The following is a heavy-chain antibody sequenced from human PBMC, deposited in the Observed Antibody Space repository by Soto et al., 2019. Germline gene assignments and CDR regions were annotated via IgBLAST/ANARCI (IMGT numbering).Heavy chain of an antibody. Sequence: EVQLVESGGGLVQPGGSLRLSCAASEFIFSTYWMSWVRQAPGKGLEWVATIKQEGSETYYVDSVEGRFTISRDNAKKSLQLQKNSLRVEDTAVYYWARQGRGRFSWGFDLWGRGTLVTVSS. CDR2: IKQEGSET. CDR3: ARQGRGRFSWGFDL. D-gene: IGHD7-27*01. J-gene: IGHJ2*01. V-gene: IGHV3-7*01. CDR1: EFIFSTYW.